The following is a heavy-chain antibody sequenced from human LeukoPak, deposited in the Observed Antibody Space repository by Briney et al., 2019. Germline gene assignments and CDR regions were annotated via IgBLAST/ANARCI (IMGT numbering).Heavy chain of an antibody. CDR3: ARLPCGGDCYSAGLYYYYMDV. V-gene: IGHV3-20*04. CDR1: GFTFDDYG. Sequence: GGSLRLSCAASGFTFDDYGMSWVRHAPGKGLEWVSGINWNGGSTGYADSVKGRFTISRDNAKNSLYLQMNSLRAEDTALYYCARLPCGGDCYSAGLYYYYMDVWGKGTTVTVSS. CDR2: INWNGGST. D-gene: IGHD2-21*02. J-gene: IGHJ6*03.